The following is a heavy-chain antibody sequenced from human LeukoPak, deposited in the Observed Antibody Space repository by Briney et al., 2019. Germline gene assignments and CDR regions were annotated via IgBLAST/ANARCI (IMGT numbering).Heavy chain of an antibody. CDR1: GFTFRDLA. D-gene: IGHD1-1*01. CDR3: AYLGLSSDWNDVPGPQIDH. CDR2: LSASGSIT. J-gene: IGHJ4*02. V-gene: IGHV3-23*01. Sequence: PGGSLRLSCTASGFTFRDLAMNWVRQAPGKGLEWVSTLSASGSITYYADSVKGRFTISRDDSKNMLYLQMSSLRVDDTAVYYCAYLGLSSDWNDVPGPQIDHWGQGVLVSVSS.